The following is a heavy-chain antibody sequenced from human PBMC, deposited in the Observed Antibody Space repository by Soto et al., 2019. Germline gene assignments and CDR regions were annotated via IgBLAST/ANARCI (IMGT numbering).Heavy chain of an antibody. Sequence: PGGSLRLSCAASGFTFSSYAMSWVRQAPGKGLEWVSAISGSGGSTYYADSVKGRFTISRDNSKNTLYLQMNSLRAEDTAVYYCAKDDGDFWSGYWSYWGQGTLVTVSS. D-gene: IGHD3-3*01. CDR2: ISGSGGST. V-gene: IGHV3-23*01. CDR3: AKDDGDFWSGYWSY. J-gene: IGHJ4*02. CDR1: GFTFSSYA.